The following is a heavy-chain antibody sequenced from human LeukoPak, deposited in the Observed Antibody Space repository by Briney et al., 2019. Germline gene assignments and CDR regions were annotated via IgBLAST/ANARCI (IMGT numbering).Heavy chain of an antibody. CDR3: ARLRYSSGWYWFDP. CDR2: IYPGDSDT. Sequence: GESLKISCQGSGYSFTSYWIGWVRQMPGKGLEWMGIIYPGDSDTRYSPSFRGQVTISADKSISTAYLQWSSLKASDTAMYYCARLRYSSGWYWFDPWGQGTLVTVSS. D-gene: IGHD6-19*01. CDR1: GYSFTSYW. V-gene: IGHV5-51*01. J-gene: IGHJ5*02.